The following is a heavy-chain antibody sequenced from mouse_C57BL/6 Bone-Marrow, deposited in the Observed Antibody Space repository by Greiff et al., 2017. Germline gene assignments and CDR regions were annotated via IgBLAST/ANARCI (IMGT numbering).Heavy chain of an antibody. CDR2: IDPSDSYT. V-gene: IGHV1-59*01. Sequence: QVQLQQPGAELVRPGTSVKLSCKASGYTFTSYWMHWVKQRPGQGLEWIGVIDPSDSYTNYNQKFKGKATLTVDTSSSTAYMQLSSLTSEDSAVYYCARLGITTVVGDFDVWGTGTTVTVSS. CDR1: GYTFTSYW. CDR3: ARLGITTVVGDFDV. J-gene: IGHJ1*03. D-gene: IGHD1-1*01.